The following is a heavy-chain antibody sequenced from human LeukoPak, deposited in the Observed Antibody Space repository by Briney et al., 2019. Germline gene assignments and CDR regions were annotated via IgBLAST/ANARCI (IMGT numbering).Heavy chain of an antibody. CDR1: GFAFSDYS. J-gene: IGHJ4*02. V-gene: IGHV3-21*05. CDR3: ARDDNWGFDY. Sequence: PGGSLRLSCAASGFAFSDYSMNWVRQAPGKGLEWVANTRGSGSGMGSGNYYAGAVKGRFTISRDNATNSLYLQMNSLRAEDTAFYYCARDDNWGFDYWGQGALVTVSS. CDR2: TRGSGSGM. D-gene: IGHD7-27*01.